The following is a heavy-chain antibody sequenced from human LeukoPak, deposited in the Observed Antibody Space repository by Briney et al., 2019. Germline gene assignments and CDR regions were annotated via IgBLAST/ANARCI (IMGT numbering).Heavy chain of an antibody. CDR2: ISGSGGDT. CDR1: GFTFSNYA. V-gene: IGHV3-23*01. D-gene: IGHD5-24*01. CDR3: AKRTAERAGSFDL. Sequence: QSGGSLRLSCAASGFTFSNYAMSWVRQAPGKGLEWVSAISGSGGDTHYADSVKGRFTISRDNSKNTLYLQMNSLRAEDTAVYYCAKRTAERAGSFDLWGRGTLVTVSS. J-gene: IGHJ2*01.